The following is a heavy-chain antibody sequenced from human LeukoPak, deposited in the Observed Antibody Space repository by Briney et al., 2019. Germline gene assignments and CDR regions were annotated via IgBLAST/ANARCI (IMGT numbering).Heavy chain of an antibody. Sequence: ASVKVSCKASGYTFTGYYMHWVRQAPGQGLEGMGWINPNSGGTNYAQKFQGRVTMTRDTSISTAYMELSRLRSDDTAVYYCHRLVMAQVVMYVWGQGTTVTVAS. D-gene: IGHD3-9*01. CDR1: GYTFTGYY. CDR3: HRLVMAQVVMYV. J-gene: IGHJ6*02. V-gene: IGHV1-2*02. CDR2: INPNSGGT.